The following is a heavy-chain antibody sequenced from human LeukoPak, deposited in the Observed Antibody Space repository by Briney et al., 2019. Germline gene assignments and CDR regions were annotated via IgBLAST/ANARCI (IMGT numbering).Heavy chain of an antibody. D-gene: IGHD5-12*01. CDR3: AREWIQTNFDY. J-gene: IGHJ4*02. CDR2: VDHSGGT. CDR1: GYSLSSGYY. V-gene: IGHV4-38-2*02. Sequence: SETLSLTCTVSGYSLSSGYYWGWIRQPPGKGLEWIGSVDHSGGTYYNPSLRSRVSISVDTSKNQFSLKLSSVTAADTAVYYCAREWIQTNFDYWGQGTLVTVSS.